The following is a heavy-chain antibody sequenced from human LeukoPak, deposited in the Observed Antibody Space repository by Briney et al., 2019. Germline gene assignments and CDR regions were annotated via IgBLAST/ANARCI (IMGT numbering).Heavy chain of an antibody. D-gene: IGHD6-13*01. CDR3: ARVSGIAAAGPINWFDP. Sequence: GSLRLSCAASGSTFSDYYMSWIRQAPGKGLEWVSYISSSSSYTNYADSVKGRFTISRDNAKNSLYLQMNSLRAEDTAVYYCARVSGIAAAGPINWFDPWGQGTLVTVSS. CDR1: GSTFSDYY. CDR2: ISSSSSYT. V-gene: IGHV3-11*05. J-gene: IGHJ5*02.